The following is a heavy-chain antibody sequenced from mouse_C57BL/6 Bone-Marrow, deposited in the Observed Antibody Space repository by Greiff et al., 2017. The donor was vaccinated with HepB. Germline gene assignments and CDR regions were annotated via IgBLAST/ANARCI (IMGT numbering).Heavy chain of an antibody. CDR3: ARSDDFWYFDV. D-gene: IGHD2-4*01. V-gene: IGHV1-53*01. Sequence: QVQLQQPGTELVKPGASVKLSCKASGYTFTSYWMHWVKQRPGQGLEWIGNIHPSNGGTNYNEKFKSKATLTVDKSSRTAYMQLSSLTSEDSAVSCGARSDDFWYFDVWGTGTTVTVSS. CDR2: IHPSNGGT. J-gene: IGHJ1*03. CDR1: GYTFTSYW.